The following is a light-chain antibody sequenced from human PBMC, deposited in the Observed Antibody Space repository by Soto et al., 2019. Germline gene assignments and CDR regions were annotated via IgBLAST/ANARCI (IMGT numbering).Light chain of an antibody. V-gene: IGKV3-11*01. J-gene: IGKJ5*01. CDR3: QHRNNWPIT. Sequence: EIVMTQSPATLSVSPLEIATLSCRASQSVSSNLAWYQQKPGQAPRLLIYDTSNRATGIPARFSGSGSGTDFTLTISSLEPEDFAIYYCQHRNNWPITFGQGTRLEIK. CDR2: DTS. CDR1: QSVSSN.